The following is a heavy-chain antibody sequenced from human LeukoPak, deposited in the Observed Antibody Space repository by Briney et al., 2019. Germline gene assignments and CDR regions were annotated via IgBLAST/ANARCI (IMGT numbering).Heavy chain of an antibody. V-gene: IGHV3-48*01. CDR1: GFTFTFYS. D-gene: IGHD3-3*01. CDR3: ARDGVYGMDV. Sequence: PGGSLRLSCAASGFTFTFYSMNWVRQAPGKGLEWGSYISSSSSTIYFADSVKGRFTISRDNAKNSLYLQMNSLRAEDTAVYYCARDGVYGMDVWGQGTTVTVSS. J-gene: IGHJ6*02. CDR2: ISSSSSTI.